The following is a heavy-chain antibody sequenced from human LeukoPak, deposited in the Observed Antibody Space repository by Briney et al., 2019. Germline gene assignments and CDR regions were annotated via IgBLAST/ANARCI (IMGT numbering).Heavy chain of an antibody. CDR3: AREGLDYGEPIDAFDI. CDR2: IYYSGST. CDR1: GGSISSSSYY. D-gene: IGHD4-17*01. J-gene: IGHJ3*02. Sequence: SETLSLTCTVSGGSISSSSYYWGWIRQPPGKGLEWIGSIYYSGSTYYNPSLKSRVTISVDTSKNQFSLKLSSVTAADTAVYYCAREGLDYGEPIDAFDIWGQGTMVTVSS. V-gene: IGHV4-39*02.